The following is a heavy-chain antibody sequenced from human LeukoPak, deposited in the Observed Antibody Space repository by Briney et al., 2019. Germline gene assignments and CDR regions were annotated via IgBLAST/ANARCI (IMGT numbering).Heavy chain of an antibody. V-gene: IGHV3-66*01. Sequence: GGSLRLSCAASGFDFSGYGMHWVRQAPGKGLEWVSVMYSGGSTYYADSVKGRVAISRDNSQNTVFLQMNSVRVEDTAVYYCARSYSNHLFGMDVWGQGTAVTVSS. D-gene: IGHD4-11*01. CDR1: GFDFSGYG. J-gene: IGHJ6*02. CDR2: MYSGGST. CDR3: ARSYSNHLFGMDV.